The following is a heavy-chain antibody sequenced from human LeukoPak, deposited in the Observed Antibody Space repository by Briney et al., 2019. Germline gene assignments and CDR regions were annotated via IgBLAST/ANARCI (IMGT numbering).Heavy chain of an antibody. CDR1: GFTLSRYW. CDR3: ARGRRGDYARLLGSYFDY. J-gene: IGHJ4*02. D-gene: IGHD4-17*01. Sequence: GGSLRLSCAASGFTLSRYWMHWVRQAPGKGLVWVSRINSDGSSTSYADSVKGRFTISRDNAKNTLYLQMNSLRAEDTAVYYCARGRRGDYARLLGSYFDYWGQGTLVTVSS. CDR2: INSDGSST. V-gene: IGHV3-74*01.